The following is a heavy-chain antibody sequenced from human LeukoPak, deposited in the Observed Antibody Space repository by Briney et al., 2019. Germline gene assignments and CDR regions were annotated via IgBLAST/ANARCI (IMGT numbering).Heavy chain of an antibody. CDR1: GYNFSRYW. J-gene: IGHJ4*02. CDR3: AKGSGSYYKVPFDY. Sequence: GESLRISCKGSGYNFSRYWIGWVRQLAGKGLEWMGIIYPGDSETRCSPFFQGQVTISADKSINTAYLQWSSLKASDTAMYYCAKGSGSYYKVPFDYWGQRTLVTVSS. CDR2: IYPGDSET. D-gene: IGHD3-10*01. V-gene: IGHV5-51*01.